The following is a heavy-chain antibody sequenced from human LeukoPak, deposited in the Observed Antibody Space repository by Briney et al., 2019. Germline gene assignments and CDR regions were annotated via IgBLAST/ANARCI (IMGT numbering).Heavy chain of an antibody. D-gene: IGHD1-26*01. CDR3: AREIGGSYYYFDY. Sequence: GGSLRLSCAASGFTVSSNYMNWVRQAPGKGLEWVSSISSSSSYIYYADSVKGRFTISRDNAKNSLYLQMNSLRAEDTAVYYCAREIGGSYYYFDYWGQGTLVTVSS. CDR1: GFTVSSNY. V-gene: IGHV3-21*01. J-gene: IGHJ4*02. CDR2: ISSSSSYI.